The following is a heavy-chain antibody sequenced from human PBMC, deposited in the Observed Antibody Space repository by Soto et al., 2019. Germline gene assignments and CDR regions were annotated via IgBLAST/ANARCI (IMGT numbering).Heavy chain of an antibody. CDR3: AKDRTMIVVGEGCNY. D-gene: IGHD3-22*01. Sequence: QVQLVESGGGVVQPGRSLRLSCAASGFTFSSYGMHWVRQAPGKGLEWVAVISYDGSNKYYADSVKGRFTISRDNSKNTLYLQMNSLRAEDTAVYYCAKDRTMIVVGEGCNYWGQGTLVTVSS. CDR2: ISYDGSNK. V-gene: IGHV3-30*18. CDR1: GFTFSSYG. J-gene: IGHJ4*02.